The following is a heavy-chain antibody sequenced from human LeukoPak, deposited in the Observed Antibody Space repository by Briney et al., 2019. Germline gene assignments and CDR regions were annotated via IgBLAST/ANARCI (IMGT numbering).Heavy chain of an antibody. CDR1: VFTFRICS. J-gene: IGHJ6*03. D-gene: IGHD7-27*01. Sequence: GGSLRLSCAASVFTFRICSMKGVRRAPGKGREGGSHIASSSSAIYYAESVKGRFTISRDNAKNSLYLQMNSLRAEDTAVYYCARVGLGTYYYYYYMDVWGKGTTVTVSS. V-gene: IGHV3-48*04. CDR3: ARVGLGTYYYYYYMDV. CDR2: IASSSSAI.